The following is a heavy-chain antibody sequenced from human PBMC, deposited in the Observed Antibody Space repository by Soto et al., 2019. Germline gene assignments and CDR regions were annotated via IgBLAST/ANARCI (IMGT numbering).Heavy chain of an antibody. D-gene: IGHD2-21*02. V-gene: IGHV1-24*01. Sequence: GASVKVSCKVAGYTLTELSMHWVRQAPGKGLEWMGGFDPEDGETIYAQKFQGRVTMTEDTSTDTAYMELSSLRSEDTAVYYCARAVVVTATQSYYYYYGMDVWGQGTTVT. J-gene: IGHJ6*02. CDR1: GYTLTELS. CDR2: FDPEDGET. CDR3: ARAVVVTATQSYYYYYGMDV.